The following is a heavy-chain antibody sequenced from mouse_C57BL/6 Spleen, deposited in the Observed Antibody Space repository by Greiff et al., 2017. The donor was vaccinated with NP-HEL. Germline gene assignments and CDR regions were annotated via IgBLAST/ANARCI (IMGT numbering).Heavy chain of an antibody. CDR3: ARLLITTEAY. V-gene: IGHV1-50*01. D-gene: IGHD1-1*01. Sequence: QVQLQQPGAELVKPGASVKLSCKASGYTFTSYWMQWVKQRPGQGLEWIGEIDPSDSYTNYNQKFKGKATLTVDTSSSTAYMQLSSLTSEDSAVYYCARLLITTEAYWGQGTLVTVSA. CDR1: GYTFTSYW. CDR2: IDPSDSYT. J-gene: IGHJ3*01.